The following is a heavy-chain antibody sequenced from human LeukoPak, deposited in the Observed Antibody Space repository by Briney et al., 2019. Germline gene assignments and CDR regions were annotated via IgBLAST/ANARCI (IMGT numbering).Heavy chain of an antibody. D-gene: IGHD5-18*01. J-gene: IGHJ6*02. V-gene: IGHV3-49*04. CDR3: TRGPIQLWLYHGMDV. Sequence: GGSLRLFCTLSGFTFGDHPMSWVRHAPGKGLVWVGFIRSKTYGGTTEYAASVKGRFIISREDSTSIAYLQMNSLKTEDTVVYYCTRGPIQLWLYHGMDVWGQGTTVTVSS. CDR1: GFTFGDHP. CDR2: IRSKTYGGTT.